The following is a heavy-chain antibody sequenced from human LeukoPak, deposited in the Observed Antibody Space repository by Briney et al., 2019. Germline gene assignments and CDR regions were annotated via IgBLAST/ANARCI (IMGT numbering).Heavy chain of an antibody. CDR2: IYYSGST. D-gene: IGHD2-2*01. Sequence: SETLSLTCTVSGGSISSYYWSWIRQPRGKGLEWIGYIYYSGSTNYNPSLKSRVTISVDTSKNQFSLKLSSVTAADTAVYYCAREGAHYCSSTSCYSAFDYWGQGTLVTVSS. V-gene: IGHV4-59*01. CDR1: GGSISSYY. J-gene: IGHJ4*02. CDR3: AREGAHYCSSTSCYSAFDY.